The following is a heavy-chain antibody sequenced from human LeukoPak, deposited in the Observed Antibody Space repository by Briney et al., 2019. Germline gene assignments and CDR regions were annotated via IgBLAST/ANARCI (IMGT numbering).Heavy chain of an antibody. J-gene: IGHJ5*02. CDR2: IYTSGST. CDR1: GGSISNYY. V-gene: IGHV4-4*08. Sequence: SETLSLTCAVSGGSISNYYWSWIRQPPGKGLEWIGRIYTSGSTNYNPSLKSRVTISVDTSKNQFSLKLSSVTAADTAVYYCARDQKRVNWFDPWGQGTLVTVSS. CDR3: ARDQKRVNWFDP.